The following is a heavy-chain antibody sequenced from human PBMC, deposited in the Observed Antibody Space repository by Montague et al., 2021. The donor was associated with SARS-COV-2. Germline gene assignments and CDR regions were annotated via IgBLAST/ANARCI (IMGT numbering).Heavy chain of an antibody. D-gene: IGHD6-19*01. V-gene: IGHV4-59*08. CDR1: GASFSGYH. J-gene: IGHJ3*01. CDR2: VYYNGDT. Sequence: SETLSFTCAVYGASFSGYHWTWIRQSPGKRPEWIGYVYYNGDTKYNPSLQSRVTISIDTSENQFSLRLNSVTAADTAVYFCARGWAFDPWGQGRLVTVSS. CDR3: ARGWAFDP.